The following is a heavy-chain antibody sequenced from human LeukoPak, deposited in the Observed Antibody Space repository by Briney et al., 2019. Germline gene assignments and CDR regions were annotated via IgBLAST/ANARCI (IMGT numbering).Heavy chain of an antibody. CDR3: TRLMTRGVITSPFDS. Sequence: GESLKISCKASGYRFTNYWIGWLRQMPGKGLELMGLIYPGDSDTTYSPSFQGQVTISADKSITTAYLQWSSLKASDTAIYYCTRLMTRGVITSPFDSWGQGTLVSVSS. CDR2: IYPGDSDT. J-gene: IGHJ4*02. D-gene: IGHD3-10*01. V-gene: IGHV5-51*01. CDR1: GYRFTNYW.